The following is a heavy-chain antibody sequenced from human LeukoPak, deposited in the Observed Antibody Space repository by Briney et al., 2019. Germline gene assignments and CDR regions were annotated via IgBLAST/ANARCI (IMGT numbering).Heavy chain of an antibody. CDR1: GYSFTSYW. V-gene: IGHV5-51*01. CDR3: ARLDRSSTSCPVWFDP. CDR2: IYPGDSDT. Sequence: GESLKISCKGSGYSFTSYWIGWVRQMPGKGLEWMGIIYPGDSDTRYSPSFRGQVTISADKSISTAYLQWSSLKASDTAMYYCARLDRSSTSCPVWFDPWGQGTLVTVSS. D-gene: IGHD2-2*01. J-gene: IGHJ5*02.